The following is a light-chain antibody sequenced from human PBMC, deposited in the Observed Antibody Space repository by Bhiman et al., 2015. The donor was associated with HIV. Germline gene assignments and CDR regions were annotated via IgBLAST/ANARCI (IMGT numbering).Light chain of an antibody. V-gene: IGLV2-11*01. CDR3: SSLTSSLTYV. J-gene: IGLJ1*01. Sequence: QSALTQPRSVSGSPGQSVTISCTGTSSDVGGYNYVSWYQQHPGKAPKLMIFDVSKRPSGVSNRFSGSKSGNTASLTISGLQAEDEADYYCSSLTSSLTYVFGTGTNVTVL. CDR1: SSDVGGYNY. CDR2: DVS.